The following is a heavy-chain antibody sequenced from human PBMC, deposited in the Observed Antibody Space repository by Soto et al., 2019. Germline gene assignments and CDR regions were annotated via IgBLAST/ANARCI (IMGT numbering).Heavy chain of an antibody. J-gene: IGHJ3*01. V-gene: IGHV3-33*01. CDR3: ARDRGACTPGGCYSRGFDL. CDR1: GFTLDTYG. CDR2: SWDDGRHL. Sequence: QEQLVESGGGMVQPGGSLRVSCAVSGFTLDTYGMHWVRQAAGQGLEWVAVSWDDGRHLDYADSVKGRFTVFRDDSKNTLFLEMNGLTGDDTAVYYCARDRGACTPGGCYSRGFDLWGQGTLVTVSS. D-gene: IGHD3-10*01.